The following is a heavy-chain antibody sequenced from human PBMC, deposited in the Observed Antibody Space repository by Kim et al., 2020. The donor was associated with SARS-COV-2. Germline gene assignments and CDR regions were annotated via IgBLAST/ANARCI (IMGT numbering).Heavy chain of an antibody. D-gene: IGHD1-26*01. Sequence: GGSLRLSCAASGFTFSPYSMNWVRQAPGKGLEWVSYITGSSGSTNYADSVKGRFTISRDNDKNSLYLQMSSLRDDDTAVYYCARECAGYYHDYWGQGTLVTVSS. CDR2: ITGSSGST. CDR3: ARECAGYYHDY. V-gene: IGHV3-48*02. CDR1: GFTFSPYS. J-gene: IGHJ4*02.